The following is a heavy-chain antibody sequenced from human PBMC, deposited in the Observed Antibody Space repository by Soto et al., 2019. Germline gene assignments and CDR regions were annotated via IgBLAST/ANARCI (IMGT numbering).Heavy chain of an antibody. CDR1: GGPIRSYY. J-gene: IGHJ4*02. CDR2: VSSSGTT. D-gene: IGHD2-2*01. Sequence: TPSRICAVSGGPIRSYYWSWIRQAPGRGLEWIGFVSSSGTTNYNPSLKSRVTLSVGPSNNQFSLKLTSVTAADTAVYYCATQSYRGPDDWGQGTLVTVPS. V-gene: IGHV4-4*09. CDR3: ATQSYRGPDD.